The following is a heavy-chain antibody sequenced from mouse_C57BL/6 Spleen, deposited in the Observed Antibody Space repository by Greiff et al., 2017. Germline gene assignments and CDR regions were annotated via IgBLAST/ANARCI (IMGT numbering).Heavy chain of an antibody. J-gene: IGHJ2*01. CDR2: IHPNSGST. V-gene: IGHV1-64*01. D-gene: IGHD3-3*01. CDR3: ARKSKGGQDYFDY. Sequence: VKLQQPGAELVKPGASVKLSCKASGYTFTSYWMHWVKQRPGQGLEWIGMIHPNSGSTNYNEKFKSKATLTVDKSSSTAYMQLSSLTSEDSAVYYWARKSKGGQDYFDYWGQGTTLTVSS. CDR1: GYTFTSYW.